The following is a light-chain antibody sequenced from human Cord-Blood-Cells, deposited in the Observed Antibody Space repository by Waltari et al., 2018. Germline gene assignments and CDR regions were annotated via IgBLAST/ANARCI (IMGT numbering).Light chain of an antibody. CDR2: DVS. CDR1: SSDDGGYNY. J-gene: IGLJ2*01. CDR3: SSYTSSSPV. Sequence: QSALTQPASVSGSPGQSIPISCPGTSSDDGGYNYVSWYQQHPGKAPKLMIYDVSNRPSGVSNRFSGSKSGNTASLTISGLQAEYEADYYCSSYTSSSPVFGGGTKLTVL. V-gene: IGLV2-14*01.